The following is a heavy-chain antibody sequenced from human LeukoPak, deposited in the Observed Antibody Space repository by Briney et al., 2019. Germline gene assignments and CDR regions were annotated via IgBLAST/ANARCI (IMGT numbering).Heavy chain of an antibody. D-gene: IGHD3-16*01. V-gene: IGHV1-8*01. CDR3: ARGPALHKNWVGGRWFDP. CDR1: GYTFTNYD. CDR2: MNPKTGNT. Sequence: ASVKVSCKASGYTFTNYDINWVRQATGQGLEWMGWMNPKTGNTGYAQNFQGRVTMTRDTSESTAYMELSSLRSEDTAMYYCARGPALHKNWVGGRWFDPWGQGTLVTASS. J-gene: IGHJ5*02.